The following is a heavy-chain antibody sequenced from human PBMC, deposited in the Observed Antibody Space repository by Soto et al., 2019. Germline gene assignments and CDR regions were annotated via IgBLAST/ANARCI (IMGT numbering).Heavy chain of an antibody. V-gene: IGHV2-5*01. Sequence: QITLKESGPTLVKPTQTLTLTCTFSGFSLSTSGMGVGWIRQPPGNALEWLALIYWNDDKHYSPSLKSRLTITKDTSKNQVVLTMTNVDPVDTATYYCAHRSAPFIMAWFDPWGQGTLVTVSS. D-gene: IGHD3-10*01. CDR3: AHRSAPFIMAWFDP. J-gene: IGHJ5*02. CDR1: GFSLSTSGMG. CDR2: IYWNDDK.